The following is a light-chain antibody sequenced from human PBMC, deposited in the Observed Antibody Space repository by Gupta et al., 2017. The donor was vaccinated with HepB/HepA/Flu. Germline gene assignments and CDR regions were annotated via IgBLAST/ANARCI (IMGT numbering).Light chain of an antibody. J-gene: IGLJ2*01. CDR3: AAWDASLNGWI. Sequence: QSVLPQPPSASGTPGQSVPISCSGSRSNLRRDAVHWVQHLPGKAPKFVIYSNNKRPSGVPDRFSGSKSGTSASLTISGLQSEDEADYYCAAWDASLNGWIFGGGTKLTVL. CDR1: RSNLRRDA. CDR2: SNN. V-gene: IGLV1-44*01.